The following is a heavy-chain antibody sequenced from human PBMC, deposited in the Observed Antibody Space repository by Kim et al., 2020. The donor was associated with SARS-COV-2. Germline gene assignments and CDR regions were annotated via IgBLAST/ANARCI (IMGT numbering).Heavy chain of an antibody. D-gene: IGHD5-18*01. Sequence: SETLSLTCSVSGGPISSYYWIWIRQPPGKGLEWIGNIYYSGSTEYNPSLKSRVTISLDTPKKQFSLKLSSVSAADTAVYYCARDIRSGYGYNFYGMDVWGQETTVIVSS. J-gene: IGHJ6*02. V-gene: IGHV4-59*13. CDR3: ARDIRSGYGYNFYGMDV. CDR1: GGPISSYY. CDR2: IYYSGST.